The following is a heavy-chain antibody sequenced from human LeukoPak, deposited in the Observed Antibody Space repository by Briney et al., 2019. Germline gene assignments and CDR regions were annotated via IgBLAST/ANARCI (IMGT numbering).Heavy chain of an antibody. V-gene: IGHV1-69*04. CDR1: GYTFTSYD. D-gene: IGHD6-19*01. CDR2: IIPILGIA. J-gene: IGHJ4*02. CDR3: ARPYSSGWTYFDY. Sequence: ASVKVSCKASGYTFTSYDINWVRQATGQGLEWMGRIIPILGIANYAQKFQGRVTVTADKSTSTAYMELSSLRSEDTAVYYCARPYSSGWTYFDYWGQGTLVTVSS.